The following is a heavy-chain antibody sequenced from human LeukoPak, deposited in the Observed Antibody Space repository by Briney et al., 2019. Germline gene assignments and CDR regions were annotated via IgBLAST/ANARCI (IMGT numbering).Heavy chain of an antibody. V-gene: IGHV3-21*01. Sequence: GGSLRLSCAASGFTFSSYSMNWVRQAPGKGLEWVSSISSSSSYIYYADSVKGRFTISRDNAKNSLYPQMNSLRAEDTAVYYCARDAPRGAGDKDYWGQGTLVTVSS. CDR2: ISSSSSYI. CDR3: ARDAPRGAGDKDY. CDR1: GFTFSSYS. D-gene: IGHD7-27*01. J-gene: IGHJ4*02.